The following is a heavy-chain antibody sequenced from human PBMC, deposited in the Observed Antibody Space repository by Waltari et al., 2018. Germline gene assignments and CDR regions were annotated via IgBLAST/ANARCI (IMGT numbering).Heavy chain of an antibody. CDR1: GGSFSGYY. Sequence: QVQLQQWGAGLLKPSETLSLTCAVYGGSFSGYYWSWLRQPPGKGLEWIGEINHSGSTNYNPSLKSRVTISVDTSKNQFSLKLSSVTAADTAVYYCARRSLGPQAGTGYYFDYWGQGTLVTVSS. D-gene: IGHD6-19*01. CDR2: INHSGST. CDR3: ARRSLGPQAGTGYYFDY. J-gene: IGHJ4*02. V-gene: IGHV4-34*01.